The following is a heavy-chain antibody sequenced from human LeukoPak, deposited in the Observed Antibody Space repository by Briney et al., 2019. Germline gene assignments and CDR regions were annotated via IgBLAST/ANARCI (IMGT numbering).Heavy chain of an antibody. Sequence: PGGSLRLSCAASGFTFSSYSMSWVRQAPGKGLEWVSSISSSKTYIYYADSVKGRFTISRDNVKNSLYLQMNSLRAEDTAVYHCARVTSGITGGTYYYYYMDVWGKGTTVTVSS. V-gene: IGHV3-21*01. CDR2: ISSSKTYI. CDR3: ARVTSGITGGTYYYYYMDV. CDR1: GFTFSSYS. D-gene: IGHD6-13*01. J-gene: IGHJ6*03.